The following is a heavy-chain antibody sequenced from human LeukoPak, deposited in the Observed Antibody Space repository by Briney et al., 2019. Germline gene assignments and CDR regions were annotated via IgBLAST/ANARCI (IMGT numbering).Heavy chain of an antibody. CDR1: GFSLSNARMG. J-gene: IGHJ4*02. D-gene: IGHD3-22*01. CDR3: ARIKVVYDSSGYFGYYVDY. CDR2: IFSNDEK. Sequence: SGPVLVKPTEPLTLTCTVSGFSLSNARMGVSWILQPPGKALEWLAHIFSNDEKSYITSLKSRLTISKDTSKSQVVLTMTTMDSVDTATYSCARIKVVYDSSGYFGYYVDYWGQGTLVTVSS. V-gene: IGHV2-26*01.